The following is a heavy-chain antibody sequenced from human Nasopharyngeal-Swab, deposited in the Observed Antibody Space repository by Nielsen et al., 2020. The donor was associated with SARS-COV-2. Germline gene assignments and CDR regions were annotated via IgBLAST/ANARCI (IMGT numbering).Heavy chain of an antibody. CDR3: ARDVYGSGSQAPDYYYYYMDV. CDR2: ISTTGTTM. Sequence: GGSLRLSCAASGFSFSDYYISWIRQAPGKGLEWVSYISTTGTTMYYADSVKGRFIISRDNAKNSLFLQMNSLRAEDTAVYYCARDVYGSGSQAPDYYYYYMDVWGKGTTVTVSS. V-gene: IGHV3-11*01. J-gene: IGHJ6*03. D-gene: IGHD3-10*01. CDR1: GFSFSDYY.